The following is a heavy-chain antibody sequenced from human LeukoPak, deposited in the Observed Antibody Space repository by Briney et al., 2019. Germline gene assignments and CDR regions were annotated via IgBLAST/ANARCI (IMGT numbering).Heavy chain of an antibody. D-gene: IGHD2-15*01. CDR1: GFTFSSYD. V-gene: IGHV3-48*01. J-gene: IGHJ4*02. Sequence: GGSLRLSCAASGFTFSSYDMNWVRQAPGKGLEWVSYISTGGTTIYYADSVKGRFTISRDNAKNSLYLQMNSLRAEDTAVYYCAKEVRGYCSGGSCNDPVYWGQGTLVTVSS. CDR3: AKEVRGYCSGGSCNDPVY. CDR2: ISTGGTTI.